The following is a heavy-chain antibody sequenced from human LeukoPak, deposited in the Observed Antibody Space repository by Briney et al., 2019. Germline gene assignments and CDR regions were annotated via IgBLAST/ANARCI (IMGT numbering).Heavy chain of an antibody. CDR3: ARGPYDFWSGYPRDYFDY. Sequence: ASVKVSCKASGYTFSSYYMHWVRQAPGQGLEWMGIINPSGSSTTYAQKFQGRVTMTRDTSTSTVYMDLSSLRSEDTAVYYCARGPYDFWSGYPRDYFDYWGQGTLVTVSS. CDR2: INPSGSST. D-gene: IGHD3-3*01. V-gene: IGHV1-46*01. CDR1: GYTFSSYY. J-gene: IGHJ4*02.